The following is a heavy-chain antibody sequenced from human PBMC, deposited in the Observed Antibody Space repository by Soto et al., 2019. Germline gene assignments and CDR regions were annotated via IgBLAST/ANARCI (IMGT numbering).Heavy chain of an antibody. CDR1: GFAFSYHG. J-gene: IGHJ4*02. CDR2: TWSGGRGE. CDR3: AKDDDTSSHYSLLDF. Sequence: QVQLVESGGGVVQPGTSLRLSCAASGFAFSYHGIQWVRQAPGKGLEWVAVTWSGGRGEYYADSVRGRFTISRDNSKTTVYLQMNSLRVEDTAVYYCAKDDDTSSHYSLLDFRGQGTLVTVSS. V-gene: IGHV3-33*06. D-gene: IGHD3-22*01.